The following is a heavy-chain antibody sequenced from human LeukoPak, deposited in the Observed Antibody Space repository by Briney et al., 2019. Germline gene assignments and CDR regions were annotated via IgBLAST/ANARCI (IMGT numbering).Heavy chain of an antibody. Sequence: SETLSLTCTVSGGSISSGGYYWSWIRQHPGKGLEWIGYIYYSGSTYYNPSLKSRVTISVDTSKNQFSLKLSSVTAADTAVYYCASTGYSSGWSKYYFDYWGQGTLVTVSP. CDR1: GGSISSGGYY. V-gene: IGHV4-31*03. J-gene: IGHJ4*02. D-gene: IGHD6-19*01. CDR3: ASTGYSSGWSKYYFDY. CDR2: IYYSGST.